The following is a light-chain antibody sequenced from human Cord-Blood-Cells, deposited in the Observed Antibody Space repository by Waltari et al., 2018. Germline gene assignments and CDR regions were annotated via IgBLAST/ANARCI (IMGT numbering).Light chain of an antibody. CDR1: QSLLHSDGKTY. CDR2: EVS. Sequence: DIVMTQTPLSLSVTPGQPASISCKSSQSLLHSDGKTYLHWYLQKPGQPPQLLRYEVSSRVSGGSERFGGSGSGTEFRLRISRVEAEDVGVYYCMQRIQLPPMYTFGQGTKREIK. CDR3: MQRIQLPPMYT. V-gene: IGKV2D-29*01. J-gene: IGKJ2*01.